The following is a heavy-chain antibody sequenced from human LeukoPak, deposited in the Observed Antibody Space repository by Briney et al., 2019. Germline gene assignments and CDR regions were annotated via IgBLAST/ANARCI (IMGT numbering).Heavy chain of an antibody. D-gene: IGHD6-13*01. CDR2: IWYDGSNK. Sequence: PGRSLRLSCAASGFTFSSYGMHWVRQAPGKGLEWVAVIWYDGSNKYYADSVKGRFTISRDNSKNTLYLQMNSLRAEDTAVYYCAKESTATVSTDWFDPWGQGTLVTVSS. J-gene: IGHJ5*02. CDR3: AKESTATVSTDWFDP. V-gene: IGHV3-33*06. CDR1: GFTFSSYG.